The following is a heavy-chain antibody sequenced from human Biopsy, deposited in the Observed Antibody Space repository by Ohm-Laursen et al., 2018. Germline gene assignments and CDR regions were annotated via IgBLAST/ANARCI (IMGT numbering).Heavy chain of an antibody. Sequence: SETLSLTCTVSGVSVTSRGYYWTWIRQPPGTGVEWIGHISYSGTTNYKSSLRSRVTISVDPSKNQFSLRLTSVTAADTAVHFCVRELVDMATLDYHFDRWGQGTVVTVSS. D-gene: IGHD5-24*01. J-gene: IGHJ4*02. CDR3: VRELVDMATLDYHFDR. CDR2: ISYSGTT. CDR1: GVSVTSRGYY. V-gene: IGHV4-61*08.